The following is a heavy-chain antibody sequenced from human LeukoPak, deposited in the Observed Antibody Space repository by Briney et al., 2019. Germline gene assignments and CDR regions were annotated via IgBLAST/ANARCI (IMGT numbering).Heavy chain of an antibody. J-gene: IGHJ3*02. Sequence: SETLSLTCTVSGGSISSYYWSWIRQPPGKGLDWIGYIYDSGSTNCNPSLKSRVTISVDTSKNQFSLKLSSVTAADTAVYYCARGDSSGYDDAFDIWGQGTMVTVSS. D-gene: IGHD3-22*01. V-gene: IGHV4-59*01. CDR3: ARGDSSGYDDAFDI. CDR1: GGSISSYY. CDR2: IYDSGST.